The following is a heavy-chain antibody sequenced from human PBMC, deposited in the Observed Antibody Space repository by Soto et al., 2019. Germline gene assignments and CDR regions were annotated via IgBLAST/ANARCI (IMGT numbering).Heavy chain of an antibody. CDR2: IYYSGST. Sequence: PSETLSLTCTVSGGSISSSRYYWGWIRQPPGKGLEWIGNIYYSGSTYYNPSLKSRVAISVDTSKNQFSLKLNSVTAADTAVYYCARFAPDSSAFDSWGQGTLVTVSS. CDR1: GGSISSSRYY. J-gene: IGHJ5*01. V-gene: IGHV4-39*01. D-gene: IGHD3-3*01. CDR3: ARFAPDSSAFDS.